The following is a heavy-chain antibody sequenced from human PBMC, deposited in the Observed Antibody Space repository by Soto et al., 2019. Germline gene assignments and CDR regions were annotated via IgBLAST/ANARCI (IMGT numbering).Heavy chain of an antibody. Sequence: GGSLRLSCAASGFTFFRYAMTWVRQAPGKRPEWVSTIGDREDAKHYADSVKGRFTVSRDDSRNTLYLQMTSLRPEDTAVYHCVKDSWWLVSFDHWGQGTLVTVSS. V-gene: IGHV3-23*01. J-gene: IGHJ4*02. CDR3: VKDSWWLVSFDH. CDR1: GFTFFRYA. CDR2: IGDREDAK. D-gene: IGHD6-19*01.